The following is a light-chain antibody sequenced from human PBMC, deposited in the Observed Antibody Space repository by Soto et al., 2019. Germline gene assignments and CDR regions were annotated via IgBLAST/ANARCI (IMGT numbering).Light chain of an antibody. CDR2: GAS. V-gene: IGKV3-11*01. CDR3: QQRSNWPWT. J-gene: IGKJ1*01. Sequence: LTHSAAPLTLPPPAIATLSCRASQSVSSYLAWYQQKPGQAPRLLIYGASTRATGIPARFSGSGSGTDFTLTISSLESEDFAVYYCQQRSNWPWTFGQGTKVDIK. CDR1: QSVSSY.